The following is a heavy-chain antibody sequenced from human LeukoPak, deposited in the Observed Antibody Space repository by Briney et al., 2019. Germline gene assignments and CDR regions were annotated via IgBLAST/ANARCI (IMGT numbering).Heavy chain of an antibody. Sequence: ASVKVSCKASGYTFTNYAVNWARQAPGQGLEWMGWINTNTGNPTYAQGFTGRFVFSLDTSVSTAYLQINSLKAEDTAVYYCAREGRSGSSWFLANWGQGVLVTVSS. CDR2: INTNTGNP. D-gene: IGHD6-13*01. CDR3: AREGRSGSSWFLAN. CDR1: GYTFTNYA. V-gene: IGHV7-4-1*02. J-gene: IGHJ4*02.